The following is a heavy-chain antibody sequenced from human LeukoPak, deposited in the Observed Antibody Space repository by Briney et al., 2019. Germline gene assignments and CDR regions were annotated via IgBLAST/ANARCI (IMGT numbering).Heavy chain of an antibody. D-gene: IGHD6-13*01. CDR1: GGSISSYY. CDR3: STDIAAAGTAFDI. V-gene: IGHV4-59*01. J-gene: IGHJ3*02. Sequence: SETLSLTCTVSGGSISSYYWSWIRQPPGKGLEWIGYIYYSGSTNYNPSLKSRVTISVDTSKNQFSLKLSSVTAADTAVYYCSTDIAAAGTAFDIWGQGTMVTVSS. CDR2: IYYSGST.